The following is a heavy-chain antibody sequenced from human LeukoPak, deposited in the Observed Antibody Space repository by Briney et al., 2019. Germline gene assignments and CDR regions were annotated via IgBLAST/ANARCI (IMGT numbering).Heavy chain of an antibody. CDR1: GFIFDDYA. J-gene: IGHJ4*02. CDR2: ISWNSASI. D-gene: IGHD6-13*01. V-gene: IGHV3-9*01. CDR3: ARDPIPHKYSSSWSDY. Sequence: GGSLRLSCAASGFIFDDYAMHWVRQAPGKGLEWVSGISWNSASIGYADSVKGRFTISRDNAKNSLYLQMNSLRAEDTAVYYCARDPIPHKYSSSWSDYWGQGTLVTVSS.